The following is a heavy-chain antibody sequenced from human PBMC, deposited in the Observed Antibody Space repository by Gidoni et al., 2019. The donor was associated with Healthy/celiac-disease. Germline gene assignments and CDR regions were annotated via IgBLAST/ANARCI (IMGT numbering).Heavy chain of an antibody. Sequence: QVQLQESGPGLVKPSETLSLTCPVSGGSISSYYWSWIRQPAGKGLEWIGRIYTSGSTTYTPSLKSRVTMSVDTSKNQFSLKLSSVTAADTAVYYCARVKQWLAPRGGYYYYYGMDVWGQGTTVTVSS. CDR3: ARVKQWLAPRGGYYYYYGMDV. CDR2: IYTSGST. J-gene: IGHJ6*02. V-gene: IGHV4-4*07. CDR1: GGSISSYY. D-gene: IGHD6-19*01.